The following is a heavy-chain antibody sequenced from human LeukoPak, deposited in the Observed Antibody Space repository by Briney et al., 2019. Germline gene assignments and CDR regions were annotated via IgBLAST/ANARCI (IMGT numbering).Heavy chain of an antibody. Sequence: SETLSLTCAVYGVSFSGYYWSWIRQPPGRGLEWVGEINHRGNTNNNPSLKSRVTISVDTSKNQFSLKLSSVTAADTAVYYCARGRFFVDTTMAHDYWGQGTLVTVSS. D-gene: IGHD5-18*01. CDR1: GVSFSGYY. J-gene: IGHJ4*02. CDR3: ARGRFFVDTTMAHDY. V-gene: IGHV4-34*01. CDR2: INHRGNT.